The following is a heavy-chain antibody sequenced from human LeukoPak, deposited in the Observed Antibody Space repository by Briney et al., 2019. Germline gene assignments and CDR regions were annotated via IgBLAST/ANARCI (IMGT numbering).Heavy chain of an antibody. V-gene: IGHV4-34*01. J-gene: IGHJ4*02. D-gene: IGHD1-26*01. Sequence: SETLSLTCAVYGGPFSGYYWSWIRQPPGKGLGWIGEINHSGSTNYNPSLKSRVTISVDTSKNQFSLKLSSVTAADTAVYYCARVRRVGATKGDFDYWGQGTLVTVSS. CDR1: GGPFSGYY. CDR2: INHSGST. CDR3: ARVRRVGATKGDFDY.